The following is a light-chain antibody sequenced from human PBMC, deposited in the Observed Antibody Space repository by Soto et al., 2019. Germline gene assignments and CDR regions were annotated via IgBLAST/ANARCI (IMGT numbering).Light chain of an antibody. Sequence: QSVLTQPASVSASPGQSITISSSGTSSDIGGYDYVSWYQQYPGKAPKLMIYDVSNRPSGVSDRFSGSKSANTASLTISGLQAEDEADYYCNSYTTSSSLYVFGTGTKVTVL. J-gene: IGLJ1*01. CDR3: NSYTTSSSLYV. CDR2: DVS. V-gene: IGLV2-14*01. CDR1: SSDIGGYDY.